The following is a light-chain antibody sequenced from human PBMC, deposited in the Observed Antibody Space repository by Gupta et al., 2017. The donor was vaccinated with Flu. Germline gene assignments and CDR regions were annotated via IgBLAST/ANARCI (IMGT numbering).Light chain of an antibody. J-gene: IGLJ2*01. CDR3: QSYDTTYVI. Sequence: TVTIACTRKSGSIASNYVQWYQKRPDSSPTIVIYEDKQRPSGVPDRFSGSIDRSSNSASLXIXGLKTEXEADYYCQSYDTTYVIFGGGTKLTVL. V-gene: IGLV6-57*01. CDR1: SGSIASNY. CDR2: EDK.